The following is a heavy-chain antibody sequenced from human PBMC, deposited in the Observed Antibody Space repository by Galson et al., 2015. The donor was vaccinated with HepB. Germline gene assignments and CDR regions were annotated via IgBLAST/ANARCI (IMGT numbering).Heavy chain of an antibody. J-gene: IGHJ6*03. CDR1: GFTFSTYA. V-gene: IGHV3-30*18. Sequence: SLRLSCAASGFTFSTYAMHWVRQAPGKGLEWVAVISYDGSTKYYADPVKGRFTISRDNSKNTLFLQMNSLRAEDTAVYYCAKSASGNYYNDYYYYYMDVWGKGTTVTVSS. CDR2: ISYDGSTK. D-gene: IGHD3-10*01. CDR3: AKSASGNYYNDYYYYYMDV.